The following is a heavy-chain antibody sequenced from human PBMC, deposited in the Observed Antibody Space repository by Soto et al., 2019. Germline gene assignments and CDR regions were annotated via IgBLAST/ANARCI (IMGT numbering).Heavy chain of an antibody. D-gene: IGHD3-9*01. Sequence: QLQLQESGPGLVKPSETLSLTCTVSGGSISSSSYYWGWIRQPPGKGLEWIGSIYYSGSTYYNPSLKSRVTISVDTSKNQFSLKLSSVTAADTAVYYCARQPIYYAMLTGYVDYWGQGTLVTVSS. CDR3: ARQPIYYAMLTGYVDY. CDR1: GGSISSSSYY. V-gene: IGHV4-39*01. CDR2: IYYSGST. J-gene: IGHJ4*02.